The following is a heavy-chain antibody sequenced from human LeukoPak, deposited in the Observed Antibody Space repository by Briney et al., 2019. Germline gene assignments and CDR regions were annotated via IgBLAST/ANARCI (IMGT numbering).Heavy chain of an antibody. CDR1: GFTFSSHW. J-gene: IGHJ4*02. Sequence: GGSLRPSCAASGFTFSSHWMSWVRQTPGKGLERVATIKQDGSEKYYADSLNGRFTISRDNTRNSLSLQMNSLRAEDTGIYYCARDFGRPTTFDYWGQGTLVTVSS. CDR2: IKQDGSEK. V-gene: IGHV3-7*03. CDR3: ARDFGRPTTFDY. D-gene: IGHD3-3*01.